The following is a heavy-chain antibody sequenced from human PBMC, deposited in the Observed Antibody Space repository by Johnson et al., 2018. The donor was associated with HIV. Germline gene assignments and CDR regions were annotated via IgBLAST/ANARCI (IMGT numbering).Heavy chain of an antibody. V-gene: IGHV3-30*14. CDR2: ISYDGTNT. Sequence: QEQLVESGGGVVQPGRSLRLSCAGSGFTFSSYPMHWVRQPPGNGLEWVAVISYDGTNTDYADAVKGRFTISRENAKNSLYLQMNSLRAGDTAVYYCARDYGDDEVPDAFDIWGQGTMVTVSS. J-gene: IGHJ3*02. D-gene: IGHD4-17*01. CDR3: ARDYGDDEVPDAFDI. CDR1: GFTFSSYP.